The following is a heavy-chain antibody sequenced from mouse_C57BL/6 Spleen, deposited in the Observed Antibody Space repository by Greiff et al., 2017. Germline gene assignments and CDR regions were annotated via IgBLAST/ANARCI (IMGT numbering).Heavy chain of an antibody. CDR1: GYTFTDYY. D-gene: IGHD1-1*01. Sequence: QVQLQQSGAELVRPGASVKLSCKASGYTFTDYYINWVKQRPGQGLEWIARIYPGSGNTYYNEKFKGKATLTAEKSSSTAYMQLSSLTSEDSAVYFCARGNYYGSSIAYWGQGTLVTVSA. CDR2: IYPGSGNT. V-gene: IGHV1-76*01. CDR3: ARGNYYGSSIAY. J-gene: IGHJ3*01.